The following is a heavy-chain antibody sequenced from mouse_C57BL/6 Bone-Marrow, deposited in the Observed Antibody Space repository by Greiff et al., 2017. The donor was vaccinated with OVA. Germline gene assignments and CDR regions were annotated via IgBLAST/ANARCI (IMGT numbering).Heavy chain of an antibody. D-gene: IGHD2-3*01. V-gene: IGHV1-81*01. Sequence: QVQLQQSGAELARPGASVKLSCKASGYTFTSYGISWVKQRTGQGLEWIGEIYPRSGNTYYNEKFKGKATLTADKSSSTAYMELRSLTSEDSAVDFCARRGWLLRGDYWGQGTTLTVSA. CDR3: ARRGWLLRGDY. J-gene: IGHJ2*01. CDR2: IYPRSGNT. CDR1: GYTFTSYG.